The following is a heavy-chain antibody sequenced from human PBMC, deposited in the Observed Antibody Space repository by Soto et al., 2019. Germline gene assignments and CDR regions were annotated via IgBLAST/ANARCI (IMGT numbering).Heavy chain of an antibody. CDR1: GFTFSSYG. CDR2: ISYDGSNK. V-gene: IGHV3-30*18. D-gene: IGHD2-2*01. Sequence: QVQLVESGGGVLQPGRSLRLSCAASGFTFSSYGMHWVRQAPGKGLEWVAVISYDGSNKYYADSVKGRFTISRDNSKNTLYLQMNSLRAEDTAVYYCAKTLSEARYCSSTSCSTQYGMDVWGQGTTVTVSS. CDR3: AKTLSEARYCSSTSCSTQYGMDV. J-gene: IGHJ6*02.